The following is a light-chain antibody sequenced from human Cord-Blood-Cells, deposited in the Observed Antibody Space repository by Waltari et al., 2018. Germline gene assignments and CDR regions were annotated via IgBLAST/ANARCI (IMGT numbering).Light chain of an antibody. Sequence: DIVMTQSPLSLPVTPGEPASISCRSSQSLLHSTGYNYLDWYLQKPGQSPQLLIYSGSNRASGVPDRFSVSGSGTYFTLKISRVEAEDVGVYYCMQALQTPPYSFGQGTKLEIK. CDR1: QSLLHSTGYNY. CDR2: SGS. CDR3: MQALQTPPYS. V-gene: IGKV2-28*01. J-gene: IGKJ2*03.